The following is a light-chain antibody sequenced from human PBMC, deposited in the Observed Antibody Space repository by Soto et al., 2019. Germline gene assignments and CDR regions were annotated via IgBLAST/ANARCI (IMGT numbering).Light chain of an antibody. V-gene: IGLV1-51*01. J-gene: IGLJ2*01. CDR1: SSNIENNY. CDR2: DND. Sequence: QSVLTQPPSVSAAPGQKVTISCSGSSSNIENNYVSWYQQLPGTAPKLLIYDNDMRPSGIPDRFSGSKSGTSATLGITGLQTGDEADYSCATWDSSLSAVVFGGGTKLTV. CDR3: ATWDSSLSAVV.